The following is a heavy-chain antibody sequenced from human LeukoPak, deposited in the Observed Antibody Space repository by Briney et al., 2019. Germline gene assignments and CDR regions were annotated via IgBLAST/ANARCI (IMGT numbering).Heavy chain of an antibody. Sequence: GGSLRLSCAASGFTFSSYAMHWVRQAPGKGLEWVAVISYDGSNKYYADSVKGRFTISRDNSKNTLYLQMNSLRAEDTAVYYCARYLALYYDILTGYYDYWGQGTLGTVSS. CDR2: ISYDGSNK. D-gene: IGHD3-9*01. CDR1: GFTFSSYA. CDR3: ARYLALYYDILTGYYDY. V-gene: IGHV3-30-3*01. J-gene: IGHJ4*02.